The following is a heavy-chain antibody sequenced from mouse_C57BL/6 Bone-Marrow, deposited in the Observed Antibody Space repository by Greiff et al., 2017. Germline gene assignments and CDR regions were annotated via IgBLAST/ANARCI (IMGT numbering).Heavy chain of an antibody. J-gene: IGHJ3*01. CDR1: GFTFSDYG. V-gene: IGHV5-17*01. D-gene: IGHD6-1*01. CDR3: ARGAGQAWFAY. CDR2: ISSGSSTN. Sequence: DVKLVESGGGLVKPGGSLKLSCAASGFTFSDYGMHWVRQAPEKGLEWVAYISSGSSTNYYADTVKGRFTISRDNAKNTLFLQMTSLRSEDTAMYYCARGAGQAWFAYWGQGTLVTVSA.